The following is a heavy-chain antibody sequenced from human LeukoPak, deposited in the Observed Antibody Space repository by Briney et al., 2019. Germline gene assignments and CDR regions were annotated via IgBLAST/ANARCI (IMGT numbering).Heavy chain of an antibody. J-gene: IGHJ4*02. V-gene: IGHV3-30-3*01. Sequence: GGSLRLSCAASGFTFSSYTMHWVRQAPDKGLEWVAVISHDGGNKYYADSVKGRFTISRDNSKNTLYLQMNSLRAEETAMYYCATPYTSGWSLYFDNWGQGTLVTVSS. CDR1: GFTFSSYT. CDR2: ISHDGGNK. CDR3: ATPYTSGWSLYFDN. D-gene: IGHD6-19*01.